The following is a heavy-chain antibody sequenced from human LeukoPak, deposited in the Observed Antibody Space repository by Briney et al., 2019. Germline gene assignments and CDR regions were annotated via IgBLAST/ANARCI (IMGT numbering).Heavy chain of an antibody. D-gene: IGHD3-22*01. CDR3: ARPHDHDSSGSQLYGMDV. J-gene: IGHJ6*02. CDR2: IYSGGST. Sequence: PGGSLRLSCAASGFTVSSNYMSWVRQAPGKGLEWVSVIYSGGSTYYADSVKGRFTISRDNSKNTLYLQMNSLRAEDTAVYYCARPHDHDSSGSQLYGMDVWGQGTTVTVPS. V-gene: IGHV3-53*01. CDR1: GFTVSSNY.